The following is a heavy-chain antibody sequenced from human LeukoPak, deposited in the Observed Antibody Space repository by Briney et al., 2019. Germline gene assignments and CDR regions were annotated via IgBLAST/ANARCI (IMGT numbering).Heavy chain of an antibody. CDR2: IYSGGTT. CDR3: ARVSSYGSGSYYHYYFDY. CDR1: GFTVSSHY. Sequence: PGGSLRLSCAASGFTVSSHYMSWVRQAPGKGLEWVSVIYSGGTTSYADSMKGRFPISRDNSKNTLFLQLNSQRAEDTAGYYCARVSSYGSGSYYHYYFDYWGQATLATVSS. J-gene: IGHJ4*02. D-gene: IGHD3-10*01. V-gene: IGHV3-53*01.